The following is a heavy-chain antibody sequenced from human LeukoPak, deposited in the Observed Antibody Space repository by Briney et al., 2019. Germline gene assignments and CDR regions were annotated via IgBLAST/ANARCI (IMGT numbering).Heavy chain of an antibody. CDR2: IKQDGSEK. V-gene: IGHV3-7*01. CDR1: GFTFSSYW. Sequence: GGSLRLSCAASGFTFSSYWMSWVRQAPGKGLEWVANIKQDGSEKYYVDSVKGRFTISRDNAKNSVYLQMKSLRAEDTAVYYCVREGYYDSSGYLGVFDYWGQGTLLTVSS. D-gene: IGHD3-22*01. CDR3: VREGYYDSSGYLGVFDY. J-gene: IGHJ4*02.